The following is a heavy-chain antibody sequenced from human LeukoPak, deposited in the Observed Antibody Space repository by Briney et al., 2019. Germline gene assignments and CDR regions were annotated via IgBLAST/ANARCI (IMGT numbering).Heavy chain of an antibody. CDR1: GFTFSSYA. D-gene: IGHD3-3*01. CDR3: ARVPRRRFLEWLYFDY. Sequence: GGSLRLSCAASGFTFSSYAMSWVRQAPGKGLEWVANIKQDGSEKYYVDSVKGRFTISRDNAKNSLYLQMNSLRAEDTAVYYCARVPRRRFLEWLYFDYWGQGTLVTVSS. V-gene: IGHV3-7*01. CDR2: IKQDGSEK. J-gene: IGHJ4*02.